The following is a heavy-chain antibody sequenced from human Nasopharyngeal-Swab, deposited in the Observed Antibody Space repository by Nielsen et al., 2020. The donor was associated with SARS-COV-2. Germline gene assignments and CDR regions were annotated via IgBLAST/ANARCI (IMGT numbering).Heavy chain of an antibody. CDR1: GFTFSRYG. D-gene: IGHD1-14*01. V-gene: IGHV3-23*01. J-gene: IGHJ4*02. CDR2: ISRTYST. Sequence: GESLKISCAASGFTFSRYGMHWVRQAPGKGLEWVSAISRTYSTYYADSVRGRFTVSRDNSKNTLYLQMSSLRAEDTAVYYCAKGTGMTYRAIDYWGQGTLVTASS. CDR3: AKGTGMTYRAIDY.